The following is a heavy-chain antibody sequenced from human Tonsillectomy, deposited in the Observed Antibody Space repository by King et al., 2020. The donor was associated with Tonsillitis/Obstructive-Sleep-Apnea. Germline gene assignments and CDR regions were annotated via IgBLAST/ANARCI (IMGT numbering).Heavy chain of an antibody. CDR3: ARGVASQLPHLDYYYCMDV. J-gene: IGHJ6*03. Sequence: QLVQSGAEVKKPGSSVKVSCKASGGTFSSYAMNWVRQAPGQGLEWMGRIIPILGIANYAQKFQGRVTITADKSTSTAYMELSSLRSEDTAVYYCARGVASQLPHLDYYYCMDVWGKGTTVTVSS. CDR2: IIPILGIA. V-gene: IGHV1-69*04. D-gene: IGHD2-2*01. CDR1: GGTFSSYA.